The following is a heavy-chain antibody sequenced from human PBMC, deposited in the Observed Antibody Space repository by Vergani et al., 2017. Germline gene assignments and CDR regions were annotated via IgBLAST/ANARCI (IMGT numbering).Heavy chain of an antibody. CDR2: ISYDGSNK. D-gene: IGHD5-18*01. CDR1: GFTFSSYG. V-gene: IGHV3-30*18. Sequence: QVQLVESGGGVVQPGRSLRLSCAASGFTFSSYGMHWVRQAPGKGLGWVAVISYDGSNKYYADSVKGRFTISRDNSKNTLYLQMNSLRAEDTAVYYWAKDKEVNVDTAMVRDDYYYGMDVWGQGP. CDR3: AKDKEVNVDTAMVRDDYYYGMDV. J-gene: IGHJ6*02.